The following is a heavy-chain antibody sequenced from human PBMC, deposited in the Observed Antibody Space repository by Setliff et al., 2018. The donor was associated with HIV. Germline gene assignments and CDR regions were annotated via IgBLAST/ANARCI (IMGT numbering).Heavy chain of an antibody. CDR1: GGSISSNNYF. J-gene: IGHJ5*02. V-gene: IGHV4-39*01. D-gene: IGHD5-18*01. CDR2: IYYSGST. Sequence: PSETLSLTCTVSGGSISSNNYFWGWIRQPPEKGLEWIGSIYYSGSTYYNPSLKSRVTISIDTSRNQFSLKLTSVTAADTAMYYCARRHTAFDPWGQGTLVTVYS. CDR3: ARRHTAFDP.